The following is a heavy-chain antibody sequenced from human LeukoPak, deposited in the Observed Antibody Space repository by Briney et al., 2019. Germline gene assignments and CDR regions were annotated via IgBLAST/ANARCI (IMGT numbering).Heavy chain of an antibody. CDR2: ISGSGGST. CDR1: GFTFSSYA. Sequence: GGSLRLSCAASGFTFSSYAMSWVRQAPGKGLEWVSAISGSGGSTYYADSVKGRFTISRDNSKDMVHLQMNSLKVEDTATYYCGKEGGAWGQGTKVTVSS. J-gene: IGHJ5*02. D-gene: IGHD3-16*01. CDR3: GKEGGA. V-gene: IGHV3-23*01.